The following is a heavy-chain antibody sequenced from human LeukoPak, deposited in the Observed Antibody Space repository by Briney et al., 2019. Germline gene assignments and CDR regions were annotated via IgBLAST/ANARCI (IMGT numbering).Heavy chain of an antibody. CDR2: IHYSGRI. CDR3: SRGTDAYKCGNS. CDR1: GGAFRGYY. V-gene: IGHV4-34*01. J-gene: IGHJ4*02. D-gene: IGHD5-24*01. Sequence: KPSETLCLNCAVYGGAFRGYYWTWIRQPPGEGPEWIGEIHYSGRINYNPSLKSRVTISADTSNNHFSLKMNSATAADTAVYYCSRGTDAYKCGNSWGQGTLVTVS.